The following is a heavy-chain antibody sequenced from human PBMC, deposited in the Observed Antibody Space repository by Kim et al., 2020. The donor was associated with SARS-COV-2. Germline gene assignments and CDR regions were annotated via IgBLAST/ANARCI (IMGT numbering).Heavy chain of an antibody. CDR1: GFTFSSYS. V-gene: IGHV3-21*01. CDR2: ISSSSSYI. D-gene: IGHD6-19*01. CDR3: AREGPKRQWLPYYYYGMDV. Sequence: GGSLRLSCAASGFTFSSYSMNWVRQAPGKGLEWVSSISSSSSYIYYADSVKGRFTISRDNAKNSLYLQMNSLRAEDTAVYYCAREGPKRQWLPYYYYGMDVWGQGTTVTVSS. J-gene: IGHJ6*02.